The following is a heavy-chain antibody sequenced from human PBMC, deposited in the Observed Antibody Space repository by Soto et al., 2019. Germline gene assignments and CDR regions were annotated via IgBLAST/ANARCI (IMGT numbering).Heavy chain of an antibody. CDR2: ISAYNGNT. D-gene: IGHD4-17*01. J-gene: IGHJ6*02. V-gene: IGHV1-18*01. CDR3: ARGSSGDYAYYGMDV. Sequence: QVQLVQSGAEVKKPGASVKVSCKASGYTFTSYGISWVRQAPGQGLEWMGWISAYNGNTNYAQKLQGRVTMTTDTCTSTAYMEMRSLRSDDTAVYYWARGSSGDYAYYGMDVRGQGTTVTVSS. CDR1: GYTFTSYG.